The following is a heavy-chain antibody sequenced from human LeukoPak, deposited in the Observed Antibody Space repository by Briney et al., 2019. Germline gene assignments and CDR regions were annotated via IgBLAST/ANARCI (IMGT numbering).Heavy chain of an antibody. D-gene: IGHD2-15*01. V-gene: IGHV1-18*01. CDR2: ISGYNGDT. CDR3: AREGGCSGTSCPLDY. Sequence: ASVKVSCKASGYTFTNYVIDWMRQAPGQGLEWMGWISGYNGDTKYAQKFQGRVTMTTDTSTSTAYMELRSLRSDDTAAYYCAREGGCSGTSCPLDYWGQGTLVTVSS. CDR1: GYTFTNYV. J-gene: IGHJ4*02.